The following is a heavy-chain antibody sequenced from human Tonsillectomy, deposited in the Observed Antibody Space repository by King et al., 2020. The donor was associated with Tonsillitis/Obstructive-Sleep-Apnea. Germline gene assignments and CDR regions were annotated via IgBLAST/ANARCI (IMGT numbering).Heavy chain of an antibody. CDR2: ISGGGGST. CDR1: GFTFSSYA. CDR3: AKYEGSGWYYFDY. V-gene: IGHV3-23*04. D-gene: IGHD6-19*01. J-gene: IGHJ4*02. Sequence: QLVQSGGGLVQPGGSLRLSCAASGFTFSSYAMSWVRQAPGRGLQWVSAISGGGGSTYYADSVRGRVTISRDYSKNTLYLQMNSLRAEDTAVYYCAKYEGSGWYYFDYWGQGTLVTVSS.